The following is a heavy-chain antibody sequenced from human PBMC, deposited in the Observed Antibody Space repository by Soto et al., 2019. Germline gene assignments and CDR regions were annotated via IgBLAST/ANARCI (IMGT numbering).Heavy chain of an antibody. CDR2: ISSNGGST. J-gene: IGHJ2*01. CDR3: ARGRIAAPFDL. D-gene: IGHD6-13*01. V-gene: IGHV3-64*01. CDR1: GFTFSSYA. Sequence: EVQLVESGGGLVQPGGSLRLSCAASGFTFSSYAMHWVRQAPGKGLEYVSAISSNGGSTYYANSVKGRFTISRDNSKNPLYLQMGSLRAEDMAVYYCARGRIAAPFDLWGRGTLVTVSS.